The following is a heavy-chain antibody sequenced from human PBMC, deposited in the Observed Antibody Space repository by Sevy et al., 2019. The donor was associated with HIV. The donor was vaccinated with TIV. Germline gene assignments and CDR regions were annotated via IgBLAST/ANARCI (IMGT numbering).Heavy chain of an antibody. J-gene: IGHJ4*01. V-gene: IGHV3-7*01. CDR2: MKQDGSEE. CDR3: VREGLGGYSYSLDY. D-gene: IGHD5-18*01. CDR1: GFSFSIYW. Sequence: GGSLRLSCAASGFSFSIYWMSWVRQAPGKGLEWVATMKQDGSEEHYVDSVKGRFTISRDNAKNSLFLQMNSLSAEDTAVYYCVREGLGGYSYSLDYWGHGTLVTVSS.